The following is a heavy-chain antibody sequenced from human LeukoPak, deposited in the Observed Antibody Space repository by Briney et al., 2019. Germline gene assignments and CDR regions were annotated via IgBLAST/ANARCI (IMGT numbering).Heavy chain of an antibody. CDR1: GYTFTDYY. CDR3: AREPSDIVATFLAY. D-gene: IGHD5-12*01. J-gene: IGHJ4*02. V-gene: IGHV1-2*02. Sequence: ASVKVSCKASGYTFTDYYMHWVRQAPGQRLEWLGWINPNRGDTNYAQKFQGRVTMTRDTSSSTAYLELSTLKSDDTAVYYCAREPSDIVATFLAYWGQGTLVAVSS. CDR2: INPNRGDT.